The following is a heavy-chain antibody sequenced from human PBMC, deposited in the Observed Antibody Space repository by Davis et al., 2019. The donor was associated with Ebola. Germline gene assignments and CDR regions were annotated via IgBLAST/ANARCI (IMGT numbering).Heavy chain of an antibody. V-gene: IGHV3-30*03. CDR2: LSYDGSHT. J-gene: IGHJ6*03. Sequence: PGGSLRLSCTAFGFSFGTYGMHWVRQAPGKGLEWVQNLSYDGSHTSSIDSVKGRFTISRDNSKNTLYLQMNSLRDEDTAVYYCARVGNYYYYYMDVWGKGTTVTVSS. CDR1: GFSFGTYG. D-gene: IGHD1-26*01. CDR3: ARVGNYYYYYMDV.